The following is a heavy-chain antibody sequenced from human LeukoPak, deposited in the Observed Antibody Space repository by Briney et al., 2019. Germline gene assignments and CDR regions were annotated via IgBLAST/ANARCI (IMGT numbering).Heavy chain of an antibody. Sequence: RESGPALVXPTQTLTLTCTFSGFSPSTSGMCVSWIRQPPGKALEWLARIDWDDDKYYSTSLKTRLHISKGTSKNQVVLTMTNMDPVDTATYYCARTYQSSLEGAFDIWGQGTMVTVSS. CDR2: IDWDDDK. V-gene: IGHV2-70*11. J-gene: IGHJ3*02. CDR1: GFSPSTSGMC. D-gene: IGHD1-1*01. CDR3: ARTYQSSLEGAFDI.